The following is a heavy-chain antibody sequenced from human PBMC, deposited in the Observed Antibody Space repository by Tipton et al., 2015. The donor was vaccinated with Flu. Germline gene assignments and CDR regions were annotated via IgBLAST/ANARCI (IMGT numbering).Heavy chain of an antibody. J-gene: IGHJ4*02. V-gene: IGHV3-21*01. Sequence: SLRLSCAASGFTFSTYWMHWVRQVPGKGLEWVSSISSSSNYIYYADSVKGRFTVSRDNAKNSLYLQMNSLSAEDTAVYYCARIPQNWGRYFDYWGQGTLVTVSS. CDR2: ISSSSNYI. CDR1: GFTFSTYW. CDR3: ARIPQNWGRYFDY. D-gene: IGHD7-27*01.